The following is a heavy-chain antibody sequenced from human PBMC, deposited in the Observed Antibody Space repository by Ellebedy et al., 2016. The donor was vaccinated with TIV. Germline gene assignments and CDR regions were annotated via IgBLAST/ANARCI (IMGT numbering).Heavy chain of an antibody. CDR3: AKGEEFWSGYSPNYYYYMDV. CDR2: LSGSGGTT. Sequence: ETLSLTXDVSGGSMSSGGYSWNWVRQAPGKGLEWVSALSGSGGTTYYADSVKGRFSISRDNSKNILFLQMYRLGAEDTAVYYCAKGEEFWSGYSPNYYYYMDVWGKGTTVIVSS. CDR1: GGSMSSGGYS. D-gene: IGHD3-3*01. J-gene: IGHJ6*03. V-gene: IGHV3-23*01.